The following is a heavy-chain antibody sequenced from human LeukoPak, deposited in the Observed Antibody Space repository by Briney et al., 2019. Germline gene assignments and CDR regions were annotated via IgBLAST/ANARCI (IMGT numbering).Heavy chain of an antibody. CDR1: GFAFSTNE. CDR3: VGGSQQHSR. J-gene: IGHJ3*01. CDR2: VDSDGST. Sequence: GGSLRPSCAVSGFAFSTNEMTWGPRAPGKGLEWVSFVDSDGSTHSAGPLQGRFTISRDNARKSVYLLMNSLRAEDTAVYYCVGGSQQHSRWGQGTLVSVSS. V-gene: IGHV3-53*01. D-gene: IGHD1/OR15-1a*01.